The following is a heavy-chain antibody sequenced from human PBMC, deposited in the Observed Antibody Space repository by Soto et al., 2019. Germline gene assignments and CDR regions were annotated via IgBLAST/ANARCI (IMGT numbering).Heavy chain of an antibody. CDR3: AKNGYGSDVLWWFGP. Sequence: GGSLRLSCAASGFTFGIYAMSWVRQAPGTGLEWVSAISGTADNTYYADSVKGRFTISRDNSKNTLYLQLNSLRAEDPAVYYCAKNGYGSDVLWWFGPWGQGTLGTVSS. V-gene: IGHV3-23*01. D-gene: IGHD5-12*01. CDR2: ISGTADNT. J-gene: IGHJ5*02. CDR1: GFTFGIYA.